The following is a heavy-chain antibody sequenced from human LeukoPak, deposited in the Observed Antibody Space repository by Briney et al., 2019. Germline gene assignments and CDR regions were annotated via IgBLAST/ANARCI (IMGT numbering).Heavy chain of an antibody. Sequence: PGGSLRLSCAASGFTFSSYSMNWVRQAPGKGLEWVSSISSSSSYIHYADSVKGRFTISRDNAKNSLYLQMNSLRAEDTAVYYCARSRWGQQPLDYWGQGTLVTVSS. CDR3: ARSRWGQQPLDY. CDR2: ISSSSSYI. CDR1: GFTFSSYS. V-gene: IGHV3-21*01. D-gene: IGHD6-13*01. J-gene: IGHJ4*02.